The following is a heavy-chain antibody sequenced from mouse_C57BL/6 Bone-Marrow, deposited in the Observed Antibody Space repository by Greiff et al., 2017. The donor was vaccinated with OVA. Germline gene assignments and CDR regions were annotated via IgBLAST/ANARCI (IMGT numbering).Heavy chain of an antibody. CDR2: INPSSGYT. D-gene: IGHD1-1*01. Sequence: QVHVKQSGAELAKPGASVKLSCKASGYTFTSYWMHWVKQRPGQGLEWIGYINPSSGYTKYNQKFKDKATLTADKSSSTAYMQLSSLTYEDSAVYYCARYGSSSYFDVWGTGTTVTVSS. CDR3: ARYGSSSYFDV. CDR1: GYTFTSYW. V-gene: IGHV1-7*01. J-gene: IGHJ1*03.